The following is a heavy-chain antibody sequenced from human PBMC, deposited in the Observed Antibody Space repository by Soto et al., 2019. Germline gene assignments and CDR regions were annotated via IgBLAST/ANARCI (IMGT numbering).Heavy chain of an antibody. V-gene: IGHV3-48*03. D-gene: IGHD1-26*01. CDR3: AREGPIVGATQERFDP. CDR1: GFTFSSYE. Sequence: EVQLVESGGGLVQPGGSLRLSCAASGFTFSSYEMNWVRQAPGKGLEWVSYISSSGSTIYYADSVKGRFTISRDNAKNSLYLQMNSLRAEDTAVYYCAREGPIVGATQERFDPWGQGTLVTVSS. CDR2: ISSSGSTI. J-gene: IGHJ5*02.